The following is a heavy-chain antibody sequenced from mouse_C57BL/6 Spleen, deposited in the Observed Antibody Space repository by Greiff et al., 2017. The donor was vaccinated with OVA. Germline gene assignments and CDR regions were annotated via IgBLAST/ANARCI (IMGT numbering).Heavy chain of an antibody. Sequence: EVQLQESGPGLVKPSQSLSLTCSVPGYSITSGYYWNWIRQFPGNKLEWMGYISYDGSNNYNPSLKNRISITRDTSKNQFFLKLNSVTTEDTATYYCARGDYWFAYWGQGTLVTVSA. D-gene: IGHD2-4*01. J-gene: IGHJ3*01. V-gene: IGHV3-6*01. CDR2: ISYDGSN. CDR3: ARGDYWFAY. CDR1: GYSITSGYY.